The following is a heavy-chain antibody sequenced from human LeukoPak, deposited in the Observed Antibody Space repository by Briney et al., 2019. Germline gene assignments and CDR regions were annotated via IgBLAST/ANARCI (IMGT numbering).Heavy chain of an antibody. CDR2: IYYSGST. CDR3: ARDLREYSSSSGAFDI. J-gene: IGHJ3*02. CDR1: GDSLSSYY. V-gene: IGHV4-59*01. Sequence: SETLSLTCTVSGDSLSSYYWSWIRQPPGKGLEWIGYIYYSGSTNYIPSLKSRVTISLDTSKNQFSLKLRFVTAADTAVYYCARDLREYSSSSGAFDIWGQGTKVTVSS. D-gene: IGHD6-6*01.